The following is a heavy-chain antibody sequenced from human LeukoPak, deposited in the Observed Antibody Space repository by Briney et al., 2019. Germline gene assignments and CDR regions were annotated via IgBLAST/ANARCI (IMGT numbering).Heavy chain of an antibody. CDR1: GFIFSSYW. Sequence: GGSLRLSCAASGFIFSSYWMSWVRQAPGKGLEWVANIKQDGSEKYYVDSVKGRFTISRDNAKNSLYLQMNSLRAEDTAVYYRARGYGSSSPFDYWGQGTLVTVSS. CDR3: ARGYGSSSPFDY. J-gene: IGHJ4*02. D-gene: IGHD6-6*01. V-gene: IGHV3-7*01. CDR2: IKQDGSEK.